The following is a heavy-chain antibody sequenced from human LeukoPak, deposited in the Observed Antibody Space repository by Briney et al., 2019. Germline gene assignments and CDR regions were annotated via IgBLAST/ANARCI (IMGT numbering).Heavy chain of an antibody. CDR2: LYDSGDT. Sequence: GGSLRLSCAASGFSVSTSYMSWVRQAPGKGLEYVSVLYDSGDTYYAESVKGRFTISRDNSKNTVYLQMNSLRAEDTAVYYCARDWSWGYYYYYGMDVWGQGTTVTVSS. V-gene: IGHV3-53*01. CDR3: ARDWSWGYYYYYGMDV. CDR1: GFSVSTSY. D-gene: IGHD3-3*01. J-gene: IGHJ6*02.